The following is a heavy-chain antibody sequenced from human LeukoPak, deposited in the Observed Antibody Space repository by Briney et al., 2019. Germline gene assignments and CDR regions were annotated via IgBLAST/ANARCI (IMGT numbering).Heavy chain of an antibody. J-gene: IGHJ5*02. Sequence: ASVKVSCKASGYTFTSYYMHWVRQAPGQGLEWMGIINPSGGSTSYAQKFQGRVTMTRDTSTSTVYMELSSLRSEDTAVYYCARASTTVTTLLRNNWFDPWGQGTLVTVSS. CDR1: GYTFTSYY. D-gene: IGHD4-17*01. CDR3: ARASTTVTTLLRNNWFDP. V-gene: IGHV1-46*01. CDR2: INPSGGST.